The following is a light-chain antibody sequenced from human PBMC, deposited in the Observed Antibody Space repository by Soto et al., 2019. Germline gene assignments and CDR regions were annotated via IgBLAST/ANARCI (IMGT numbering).Light chain of an antibody. CDR1: SSNLGTNYD. J-gene: IGLJ2*01. Sequence: QSVLTQPPSVSAAPGQKVTISCSGSSSNLGTNYDVHWYQRLPETAPKLLIYGNTNRPSGVPDRFSGSKSGTSASLAITGLQAEDEADYYCQSYDNFLRVIFGGGTKVTVL. CDR3: QSYDNFLRVI. V-gene: IGLV1-40*01. CDR2: GNT.